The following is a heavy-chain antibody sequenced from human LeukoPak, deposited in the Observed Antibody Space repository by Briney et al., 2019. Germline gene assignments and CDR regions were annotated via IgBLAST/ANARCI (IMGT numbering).Heavy chain of an antibody. J-gene: IGHJ3*02. D-gene: IGHD3-10*01. CDR3: ARGLWFGPQNRDAFDI. CDR1: GGSISSSSYY. CDR2: IYYSGST. Sequence: SETLSLTCTVSGGSISSSSYYWGWIRQPPGKGLEWIGSIYYSGSTYYNPSLKSRVTISVDTSKNQFSLKLSSVTAADTAVYYCARGLWFGPQNRDAFDIWGQGTMVTVSS. V-gene: IGHV4-39*07.